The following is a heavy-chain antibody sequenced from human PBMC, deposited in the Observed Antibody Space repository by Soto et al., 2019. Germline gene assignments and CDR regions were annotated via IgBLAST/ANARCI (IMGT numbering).Heavy chain of an antibody. D-gene: IGHD3-16*01. J-gene: IGHJ5*02. CDR1: GFTFNGYG. CDR3: ARDGVLVPAATNWFDP. Sequence: GGSLRLSCAASGFTFNGYGMTWVRQAPGKGLEWVAKIAQDGGEKHYADSVKGRFIISRDNVDNTLYLQMSSLRAEDTAVYYCARDGVLVPAATNWFDPWGQGTLVTVS. V-gene: IGHV3-7*05. CDR2: IAQDGGEK.